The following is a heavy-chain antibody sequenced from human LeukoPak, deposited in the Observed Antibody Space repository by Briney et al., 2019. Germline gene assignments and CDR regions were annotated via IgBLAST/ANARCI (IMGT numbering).Heavy chain of an antibody. CDR1: GFTFSNYN. D-gene: IGHD6-19*01. J-gene: IGHJ3*02. Sequence: PGGSLRLSCAASGFTFSNYNMNWVRQAPGKGLEWVAVISYDGSNKYYADSVKGRFTISRDNSKNTLYLQMNSLRAEDTAVYYCARALAVEGHAFDIWGQGTMVTVSS. CDR2: ISYDGSNK. V-gene: IGHV3-30-3*01. CDR3: ARALAVEGHAFDI.